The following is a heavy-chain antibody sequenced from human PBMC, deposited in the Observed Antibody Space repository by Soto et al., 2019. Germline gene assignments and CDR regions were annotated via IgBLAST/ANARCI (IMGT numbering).Heavy chain of an antibody. V-gene: IGHV3-33*01. D-gene: IGHD1-1*01. CDR1: GFTFTNYG. J-gene: IGHJ4*02. CDR2: IWFDGSNL. Sequence: QVQLVESGGGVVQPGRSLRLSCAASGFTFTNYGMHWVRQAPGKGLEWLALIWFDGSNLYYADSVRGRFTISRDNSKTTVYLQMDSLRVEDTAVYYCARDGALESLDYRGQGTLVTVSS. CDR3: ARDGALESLDY.